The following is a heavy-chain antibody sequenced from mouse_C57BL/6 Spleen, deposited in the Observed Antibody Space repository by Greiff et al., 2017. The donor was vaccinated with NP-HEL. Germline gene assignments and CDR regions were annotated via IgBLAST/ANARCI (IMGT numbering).Heavy chain of an antibody. J-gene: IGHJ2*01. V-gene: IGHV1-59*01. D-gene: IGHD4-1*01. CDR3: ARYWEGYYFDY. CDR2: IDPSDSYT. CDR1: GYTFTSYW. Sequence: VQLQQPGAELVRPGTSVKLSCKASGYTFTSYWMHWVKQRPGQGLEWIGVIDPSDSYTNYNQKFKGKATLTVDTSSSTAYMQLSSLTSEDSAVYYCARYWEGYYFDYWGQGTTLTVSS.